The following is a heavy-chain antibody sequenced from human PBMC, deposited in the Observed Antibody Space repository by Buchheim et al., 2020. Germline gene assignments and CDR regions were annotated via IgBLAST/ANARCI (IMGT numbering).Heavy chain of an antibody. D-gene: IGHD3-3*01. Sequence: QVQLVQSGAEVKKPGASVKVSCKASGYTFTSYYMHWVRQAPGQGLEWMGIINPSGGSTSYAQKFQGRVTMTRDTSTSTVHMELSSLRSEDTAVYYCASTNTRNDFWSGPFDPWGQGTL. J-gene: IGHJ5*02. V-gene: IGHV1-46*01. CDR3: ASTNTRNDFWSGPFDP. CDR2: INPSGGST. CDR1: GYTFTSYY.